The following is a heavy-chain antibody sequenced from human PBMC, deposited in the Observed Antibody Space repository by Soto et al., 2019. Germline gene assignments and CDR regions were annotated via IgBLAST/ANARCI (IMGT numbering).Heavy chain of an antibody. Sequence: APVKVSCKASGYTFTSYDINWVRQATGQGLEWMGWMNPNSGNTVYAQKFQGRVTMTRNTSISTAYMELSSLRSEDTAVYYCARENSAWSFASWGRGTLVTVSS. J-gene: IGHJ2*01. D-gene: IGHD6-19*01. V-gene: IGHV1-8*01. CDR1: GYTFTSYD. CDR2: MNPNSGNT. CDR3: ARENSAWSFAS.